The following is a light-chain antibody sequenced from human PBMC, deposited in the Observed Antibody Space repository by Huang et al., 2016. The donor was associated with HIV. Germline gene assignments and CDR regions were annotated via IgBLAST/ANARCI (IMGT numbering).Light chain of an antibody. Sequence: DIQMTQSPSSLSASVGDRVTIACRASQSISSYLNWYQQKPGKAPKLLIYAASSLQSGVPSRFGGSGSGTDFTLTISNLQPEDFATYYCQQSYSTPYTFGQGTKGDQ. V-gene: IGKV1-39*01. CDR1: QSISSY. CDR2: AAS. CDR3: QQSYSTPYT. J-gene: IGKJ2*01.